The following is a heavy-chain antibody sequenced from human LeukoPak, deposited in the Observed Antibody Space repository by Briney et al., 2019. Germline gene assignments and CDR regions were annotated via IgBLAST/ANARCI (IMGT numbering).Heavy chain of an antibody. J-gene: IGHJ4*02. CDR1: GGSISSYY. D-gene: IGHD6-19*01. CDR3: ARDLLFGYSSGRYDY. V-gene: IGHV4-59*12. CDR2: IYYSGST. Sequence: SETLSLTCTVSGGSISSYYWSWIRQPPGKGLEWIGSIYYSGSTYYNPSLKSRVTISVDTSKNQFSLKLSSVTAADTAVYYCARDLLFGYSSGRYDYWGQGTLVTVSS.